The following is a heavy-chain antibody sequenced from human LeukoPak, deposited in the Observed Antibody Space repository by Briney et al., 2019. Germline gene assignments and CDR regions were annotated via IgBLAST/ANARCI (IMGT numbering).Heavy chain of an antibody. D-gene: IGHD5-24*01. CDR2: IYHNGNT. J-gene: IGHJ4*02. CDR3: ARGGGWLPDY. Sequence: SETLSFTCTVSGGSISDYYWSWIRQPPGKGLEWIGNIYHNGNTNYSPSLKSRVTMSLDTSKSQFSLKLSSVTGADTGVYYCARGGGWLPDYWGQGTLVIVSS. CDR1: GGSISDYY. V-gene: IGHV4-59*01.